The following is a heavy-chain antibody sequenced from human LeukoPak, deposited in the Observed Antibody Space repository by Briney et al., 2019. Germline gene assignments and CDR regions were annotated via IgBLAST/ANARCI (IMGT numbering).Heavy chain of an antibody. CDR1: GFTFSTYE. J-gene: IGHJ4*02. V-gene: IGHV3-48*03. CDR3: ARGPMFRGFLIRRSKSGYFDF. CDR2: ISNSGNTI. D-gene: IGHD3-10*01. Sequence: GGSLRLSCAASGFTFSTYEMNWVRQAPGKGLEWVSYISNSGNTIYYADSVKGRFTISRDNAKSSLYLQMNSLRADDTAVYYCARGPMFRGFLIRRSKSGYFDFWGQGTLVTVSS.